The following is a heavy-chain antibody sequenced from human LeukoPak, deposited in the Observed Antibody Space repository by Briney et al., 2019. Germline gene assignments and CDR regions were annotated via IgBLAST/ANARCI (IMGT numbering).Heavy chain of an antibody. CDR2: IKPDGSDK. Sequence: PGGSLRLSCVVSGVTLGSYWMSWVRQAPGKGLEWVATIKPDGSDKNYVDSVMGRFTVSRDNPKTSLYLQMNSLRAEDTAVYYCATILGGGIVQYWGQGILVTVSS. V-gene: IGHV3-7*01. CDR3: ATILGGGIVQY. CDR1: GVTLGSYW. J-gene: IGHJ4*02. D-gene: IGHD3-16*02.